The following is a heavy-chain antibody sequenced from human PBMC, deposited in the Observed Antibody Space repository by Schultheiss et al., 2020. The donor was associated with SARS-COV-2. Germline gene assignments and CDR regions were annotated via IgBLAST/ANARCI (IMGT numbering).Heavy chain of an antibody. D-gene: IGHD6-19*01. CDR3: ARGQEQWLVHYNWFDP. V-gene: IGHV4-59*12. J-gene: IGHJ5*02. CDR2: IYHSGST. Sequence: SETLSLTCTVSGGSISSYYWSWIRQPAGKGLEWIGYIYHSGSTYYNPSLKSRVTISVDTSKNQFSLKLSSVTAADTAVYYCARGQEQWLVHYNWFDPWGQGTLVTVSS. CDR1: GGSISSYY.